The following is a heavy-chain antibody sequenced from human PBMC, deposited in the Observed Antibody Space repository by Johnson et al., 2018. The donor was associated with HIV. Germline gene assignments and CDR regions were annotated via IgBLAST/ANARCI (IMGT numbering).Heavy chain of an antibody. CDR1: GFTFDDYG. CDR2: INWNGGST. D-gene: IGHD3-10*01. V-gene: IGHV3-20*04. CDR3: ATLWFGEVSVYDAFDV. Sequence: VQLVESGGGVVRPGGSLRLSCAASGFTFDDYGMSWVRQAPGKGLEWVSGINWNGGSTGYADSVKGRFTISRDNSKNMLYLQMNSLRPEDSAVYYCATLWFGEVSVYDAFDVWGQGTMVTVSS. J-gene: IGHJ3*01.